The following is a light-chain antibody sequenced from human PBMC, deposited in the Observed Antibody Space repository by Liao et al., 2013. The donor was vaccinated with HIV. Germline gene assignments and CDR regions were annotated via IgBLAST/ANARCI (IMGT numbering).Light chain of an antibody. V-gene: IGLV3-21*01. CDR3: QVWDTSSDHYV. Sequence: SFVLTQPPSVSVAPGKTASITCGGSNIGSKSVHWYQQKPGQAPVLVIYYDSDRPSGIPERFSGSNSGNTATLTISRVEAGDEADYYCQVWDTSSDHYVFGTGTKVSVL. J-gene: IGLJ1*01. CDR2: YDS. CDR1: NIGSKS.